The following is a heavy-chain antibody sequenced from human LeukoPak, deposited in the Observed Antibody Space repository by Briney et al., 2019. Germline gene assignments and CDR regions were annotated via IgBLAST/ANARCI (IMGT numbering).Heavy chain of an antibody. Sequence: SDTLSLTCAFSGASISSYDWSWIRQPPGKALEWIGYISHSWSTNYNPSLKSRVTISTDTSKNQFSLKLSSVTTADTAVYYCARGSSGYYPYWGRGTLVTVSS. CDR2: ISHSWST. J-gene: IGHJ4*02. D-gene: IGHD3-22*01. CDR1: GASISSYD. CDR3: ARGSSGYYPY. V-gene: IGHV4-59*01.